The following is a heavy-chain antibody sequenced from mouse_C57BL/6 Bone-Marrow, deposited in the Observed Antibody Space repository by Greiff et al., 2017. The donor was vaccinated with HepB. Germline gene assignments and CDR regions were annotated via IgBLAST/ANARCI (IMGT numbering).Heavy chain of an antibody. J-gene: IGHJ3*01. CDR1: GYTFTSYW. D-gene: IGHD3-2*02. Sequence: QDQLQQPGAELVKPGASVKMSCKASGYTFTSYWITWVKQRPGQGLEWIGDIYPGSGSTNYNEKFKSKATLTVDTSSSTAYMQLSSLTSEDSAVYYCARKSAQATSFAYWGQGTLVTVSA. CDR2: IYPGSGST. V-gene: IGHV1-55*01. CDR3: ARKSAQATSFAY.